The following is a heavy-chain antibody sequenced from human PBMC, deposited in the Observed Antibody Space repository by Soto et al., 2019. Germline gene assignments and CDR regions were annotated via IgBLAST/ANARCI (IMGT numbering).Heavy chain of an antibody. CDR1: GFSLTTSGVG. Sequence: QITLNESGPTVVRPTETLTLTCRFSGFSLTTSGVGVGWIRQSPGKAPEWLALIYWDDDKRYSASLKSRLTITKYTSKNLVVLTVSDLDLTDTATYYCAHRVLRTVFGLVTTTAIYFDFWGQGTPVAVSS. D-gene: IGHD3-3*01. V-gene: IGHV2-5*02. CDR2: IYWDDDK. J-gene: IGHJ4*02. CDR3: AHRVLRTVFGLVTTTAIYFDF.